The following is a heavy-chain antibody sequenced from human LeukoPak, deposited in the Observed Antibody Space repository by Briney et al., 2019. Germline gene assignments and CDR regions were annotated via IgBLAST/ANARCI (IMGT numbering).Heavy chain of an antibody. V-gene: IGHV1-46*01. CDR1: GYTFTSNY. CDR3: ARVGGH. J-gene: IGHJ4*02. D-gene: IGHD3-10*01. Sequence: ASVKVSCKAFGYTFTSNYMHWVRQAPGQGPEWMGVISPSGGSTTYAQKFQGRVTLTRDMSTSTDYLELSSLRSEDTAVYYCARVGGHWSQGTLVTVSS. CDR2: ISPSGGST.